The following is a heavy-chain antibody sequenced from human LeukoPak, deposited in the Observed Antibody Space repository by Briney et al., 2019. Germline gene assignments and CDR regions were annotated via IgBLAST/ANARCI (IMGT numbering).Heavy chain of an antibody. CDR2: IASDGSFT. V-gene: IGHV3-30*04. CDR3: AREGTYPDYWSGYFEY. J-gene: IGHJ4*02. CDR1: GFVFSIYA. D-gene: IGHD3-3*01. Sequence: GGSLRLSCEGSGFVFSIYAIHWIRQSPGRGLEWVAVIASDGSFTDYVHSLKDRFTIARDNSKNTVYLGVTSLTREDSAVYYCAREGTYPDYWSGYFEYWGQGTRVIV.